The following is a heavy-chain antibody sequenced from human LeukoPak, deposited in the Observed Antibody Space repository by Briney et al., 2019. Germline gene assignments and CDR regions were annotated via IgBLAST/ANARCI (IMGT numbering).Heavy chain of an antibody. D-gene: IGHD3-10*01. CDR2: INAGNGNT. Sequence: ASVKVSCKASGYTFTSYAMHWVRQAPGQRLEWMGWINAGNGNTKYSQKFQGRVTITRDTSASTAYMELSSLRSEDTAVYYCARDPVRGVTNFDYWGQGTLVTVSS. CDR3: ARDPVRGVTNFDY. CDR1: GYTFTSYA. J-gene: IGHJ4*02. V-gene: IGHV1-3*01.